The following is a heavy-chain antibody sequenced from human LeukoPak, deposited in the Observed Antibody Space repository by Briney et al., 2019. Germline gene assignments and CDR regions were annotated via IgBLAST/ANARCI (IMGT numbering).Heavy chain of an antibody. CDR2: IYTSGST. V-gene: IGHV4-61*02. CDR3: ARGGSSWHLVVSLPYYFDY. Sequence: SQTLSLTCTVSGGSISSGSYYWSWIRQPAGKGLEWIGRIYTSGSTNYNPSLKSRVTISVDTSKNQFSLKLSSVTAADTAVYYCARGGSSWHLVVSLPYYFDYWGQGTLVTVSS. CDR1: GGSISSGSYY. J-gene: IGHJ4*02. D-gene: IGHD6-13*01.